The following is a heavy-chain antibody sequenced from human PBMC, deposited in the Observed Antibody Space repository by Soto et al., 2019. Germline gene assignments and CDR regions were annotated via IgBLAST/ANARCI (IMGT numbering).Heavy chain of an antibody. CDR3: ARVSVTSYYYYGMDV. V-gene: IGHV4-4*07. Sequence: QVQLQESGPGLVKPSETLSLTCTVPGGSISSYYWSWIRQPAGKGLEWIGRIYTSGSTNYNPSLKSRVTMSGDTSKNQFSLKLSSVTAAYTAVYYCARVSVTSYYYYGMDVWGQGTTVTVSS. CDR1: GGSISSYY. CDR2: IYTSGST. D-gene: IGHD4-4*01. J-gene: IGHJ6*02.